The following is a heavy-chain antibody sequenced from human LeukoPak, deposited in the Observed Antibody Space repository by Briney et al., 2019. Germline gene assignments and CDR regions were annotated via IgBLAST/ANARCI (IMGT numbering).Heavy chain of an antibody. CDR3: ASSTYSSSPS. J-gene: IGHJ5*02. Sequence: GGSLRLSCAASGFTFTNYWMIWVRQAPGKGLEWVANINEDGSQKYYVGSVEGRFTISRDNAKNSLYLQMNSLRAEDTAVHYCASSTYSSSPSWGQGTLVTVSS. CDR1: GFTFTNYW. D-gene: IGHD6-6*01. CDR2: INEDGSQK. V-gene: IGHV3-7*01.